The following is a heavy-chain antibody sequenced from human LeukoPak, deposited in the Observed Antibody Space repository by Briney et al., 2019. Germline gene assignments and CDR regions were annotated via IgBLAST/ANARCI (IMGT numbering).Heavy chain of an antibody. CDR1: GGSISSYY. D-gene: IGHD3-9*01. CDR3: ARSDINYDILPSPGGFDY. V-gene: IGHV4-39*07. J-gene: IGHJ4*02. Sequence: SETLSLTCTVSGGSISSYYWGWIRQPPGKGLEWIGSIYYSGSTYYNPSLKSRVTISVDTSKNQFSLKLSSVTAADTAVYYCARSDINYDILPSPGGFDYWGQGTLVTVSS. CDR2: IYYSGST.